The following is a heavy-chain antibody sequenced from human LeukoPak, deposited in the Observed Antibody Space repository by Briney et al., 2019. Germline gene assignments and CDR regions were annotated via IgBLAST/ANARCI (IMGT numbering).Heavy chain of an antibody. CDR2: IHHSGNP. Sequence: PSETLSLTCAVSGDSITSDYRWGWIPQPPGKGLEGVGTIHHSGNPYYNPSLKSRVSKSVDTFKNQFSLKLSYVTAADTAVYYCARGTYYYDSSGYYGAFDIWGQGTMVTVSS. CDR1: GDSITSDYR. J-gene: IGHJ3*02. CDR3: ARGTYYYDSSGYYGAFDI. D-gene: IGHD3-22*01. V-gene: IGHV4-38-2*01.